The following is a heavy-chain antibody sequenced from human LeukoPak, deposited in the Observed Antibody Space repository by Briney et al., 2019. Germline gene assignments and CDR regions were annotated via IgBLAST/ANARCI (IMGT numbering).Heavy chain of an antibody. CDR2: IYYSGST. J-gene: IGHJ4*02. CDR1: GGSISSCY. CDR3: ARGYYYDSSGYFLDF. Sequence: SETLSLTCTVSGGSISSCYWSWIRQPPGKGLEWIGYIYYSGSTNYNPSLKSRVTISVDTSTNQFSLRLSSVTAADTAVYYCARGYYYDSSGYFLDFWGQGTLVTVSS. V-gene: IGHV4-59*01. D-gene: IGHD3-22*01.